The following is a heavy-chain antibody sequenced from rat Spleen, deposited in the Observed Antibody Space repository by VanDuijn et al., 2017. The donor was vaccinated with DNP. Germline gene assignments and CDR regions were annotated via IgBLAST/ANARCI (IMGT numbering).Heavy chain of an antibody. CDR2: IINDGKRT. CDR3: ATGVYGGYEDWFAY. D-gene: IGHD1-11*01. Sequence: EVQLVESGGGLVQPGRSLKLSCAASGITFSNSGMHWIRQAPKKGLEWVATIINDGKRTYYSDSVKGRFTVSRDNAKSTLYLQMDSLRSEDTATYYCATGVYGGYEDWFAYWGQGTLVTVSS. J-gene: IGHJ3*01. V-gene: IGHV5S10*01. CDR1: GITFSNSG.